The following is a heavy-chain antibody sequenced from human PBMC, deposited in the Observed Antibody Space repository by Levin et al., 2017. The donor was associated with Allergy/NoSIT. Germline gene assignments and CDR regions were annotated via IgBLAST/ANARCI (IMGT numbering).Heavy chain of an antibody. CDR3: ARDIRLAYGSGSYFDY. V-gene: IGHV3-33*01. J-gene: IGHJ4*02. Sequence: PGGSLRLSCAASGFTFSSYGMHWVRQAPGKGLEWVAVIWYDGSNKYYADSVKGRFTISRDNSKNTLYLQMNSLRAEDTAVYYCARDIRLAYGSGSYFDYWGQGTLVTVSS. CDR1: GFTFSSYG. CDR2: IWYDGSNK. D-gene: IGHD3-10*01.